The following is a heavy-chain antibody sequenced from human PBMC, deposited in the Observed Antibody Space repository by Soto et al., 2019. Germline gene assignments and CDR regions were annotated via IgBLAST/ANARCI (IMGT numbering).Heavy chain of an antibody. CDR1: GFTFSSYA. V-gene: IGHV3-64D*08. D-gene: IGHD2-15*01. CDR3: VKGGYCSGGSCYSVLGSDHHFDY. CDR2: ISSNGGST. J-gene: IGHJ4*02. Sequence: PGGSLRLSCSASGFTFSSYAMHWVRQAPGKGLEYVSAISSNGGSTYYADSVKGRFTISRDNSKNTLYLQMSSLRAEDTAVYYCVKGGYCSGGSCYSVLGSDHHFDYWGQGTLVTVSS.